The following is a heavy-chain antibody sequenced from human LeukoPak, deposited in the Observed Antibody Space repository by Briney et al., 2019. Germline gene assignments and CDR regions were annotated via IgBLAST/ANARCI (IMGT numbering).Heavy chain of an antibody. D-gene: IGHD2-15*01. V-gene: IGHV3-23*01. J-gene: IGHJ4*02. Sequence: PGGSLRLSCAASGFTFSSYAMSWVRQAPGKGLEWVSAISGSGGSTYYADSVKGRFTISRDNSKNTLYLQMNSLRAEDTAVYYCARTYCSGGSCYSNIDYWGQGTLVTVSS. CDR3: ARTYCSGGSCYSNIDY. CDR2: ISGSGGST. CDR1: GFTFSSYA.